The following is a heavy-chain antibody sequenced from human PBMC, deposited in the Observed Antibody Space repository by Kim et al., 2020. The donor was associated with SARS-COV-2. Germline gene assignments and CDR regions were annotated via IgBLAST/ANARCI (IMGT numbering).Heavy chain of an antibody. J-gene: IGHJ3*02. CDR3: ASPTTVTTMGAFDI. V-gene: IGHV4-59*08. CDR1: GGSISSYY. Sequence: SETLSLTCTVSGGSISSYYWSWIRQPPGKGLEWIGYIYYSGSTNYNPSLKSRVTISVDTSKNQFSLKLRSVTAADTAVYYCASPTTVTTMGAFDIWGQGTMVTVSS. D-gene: IGHD4-17*01. CDR2: IYYSGST.